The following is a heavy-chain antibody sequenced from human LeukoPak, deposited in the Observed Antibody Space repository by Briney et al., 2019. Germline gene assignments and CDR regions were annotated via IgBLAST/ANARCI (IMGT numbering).Heavy chain of an antibody. J-gene: IGHJ4*02. CDR3: ASRDYGSGIHDY. CDR1: GGSISSYY. Sequence: SETLSLTCTVSGGSISSYYWSWIRQPPGKGLEWIGNIYYSGSTNYNPSLKSRVTISVDMSKNQFSLKLSSVTAADTAVYYCASRDYGSGIHDYWGQGTLVTVSS. V-gene: IGHV4-59*01. CDR2: IYYSGST. D-gene: IGHD3-10*01.